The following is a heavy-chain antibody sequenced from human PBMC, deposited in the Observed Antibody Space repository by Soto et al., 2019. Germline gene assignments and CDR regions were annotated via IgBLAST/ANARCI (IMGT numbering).Heavy chain of an antibody. V-gene: IGHV3-72*01. CDR1: GLIFSDYY. CDR2: IRRKANRYTT. CDR3: AMLGGWSGGSRGMDV. J-gene: IGHJ6*02. Sequence: EVQLVESGGGLVQPGGSLRLSCAASGLIFSDYYMDWVRQAPGKGLEWVGRIRRKANRYTTEYAASVKARFTISRFDTKNAPSLQTKSLQSEDTGVYYCAMLGGWSGGSRGMDVWGQGTTVTVSS. D-gene: IGHD2-15*01.